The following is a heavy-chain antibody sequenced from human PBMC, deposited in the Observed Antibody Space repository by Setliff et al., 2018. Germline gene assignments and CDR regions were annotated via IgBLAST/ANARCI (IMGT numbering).Heavy chain of an antibody. D-gene: IGHD3-10*01. Sequence: PSETLSLTCSVSGYSISSGYYWGWIRQPPGKGLEWIGSIYHNGNSYYNPSLKSRVTISVDTSKNQFSLKLSSVTATDTAVYYCARVRRGGYYGSGSSPFDYWGQGTLVTVSS. CDR2: IYHNGNS. V-gene: IGHV4-38-2*02. CDR1: GYSISSGYY. CDR3: ARVRRGGYYGSGSSPFDY. J-gene: IGHJ4*02.